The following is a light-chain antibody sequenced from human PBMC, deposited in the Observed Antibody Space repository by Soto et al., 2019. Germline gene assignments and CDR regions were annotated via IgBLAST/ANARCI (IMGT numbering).Light chain of an antibody. CDR3: QQYDNLPT. J-gene: IGKJ5*01. V-gene: IGKV1-33*01. Sequence: GDIVTITFRASQSISSWLAWYQQKPGKAPKLLIYDASNLETGVPSRFSGSGSGTDFTFTISSLQPEDIATYYCQQYDNLPTFGQGTRLEIK. CDR1: QSISSW. CDR2: DAS.